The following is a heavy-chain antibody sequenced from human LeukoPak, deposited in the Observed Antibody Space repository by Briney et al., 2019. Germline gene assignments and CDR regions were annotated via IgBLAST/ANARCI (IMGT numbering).Heavy chain of an antibody. V-gene: IGHV4-39*01. CDR2: IYYSGGT. J-gene: IGHJ5*02. CDR1: GGSISSNTYY. Sequence: SETLSLTCTVSGGSISSNTYYWGWIRQPPGKGLEWIGSIYYSGGTYYNPSLKSRVTISVDTSKNQFSLGLSSVAAADTAVYYCARSYVIRRYYDSSGYYPWFDPWGQGTLVTVSS. D-gene: IGHD3-22*01. CDR3: ARSYVIRRYYDSSGYYPWFDP.